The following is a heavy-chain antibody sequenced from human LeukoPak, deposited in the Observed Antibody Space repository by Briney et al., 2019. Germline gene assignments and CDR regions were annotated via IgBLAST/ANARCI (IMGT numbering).Heavy chain of an antibody. Sequence: GGSLRLSCAASGFTFSSYAMRWVRQAPGKGLEWVAVISYDGSNKYYADSVKGRFTISRDNSKNTLYLQMNSLRAEDTAVYYCAREDSSGYPTFDYWGQGTLVTVSS. CDR3: AREDSSGYPTFDY. CDR1: GFTFSSYA. J-gene: IGHJ4*02. CDR2: ISYDGSNK. D-gene: IGHD3-22*01. V-gene: IGHV3-30-3*01.